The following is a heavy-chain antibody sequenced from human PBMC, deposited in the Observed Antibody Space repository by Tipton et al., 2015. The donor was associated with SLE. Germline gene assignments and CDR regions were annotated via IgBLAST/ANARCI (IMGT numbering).Heavy chain of an antibody. CDR3: GRHRWSYECFSPWGLDYGNGV. J-gene: IGHJ6*02. CDR2: ISPGDSDT. CDR1: GYSFTGHW. Sequence: QLVQSGAEVKKPGDSLKISCKASGYSFTGHWVGWVRQMPGKGLEWMGIISPGDSDTRYSPSFQGQVTISAEKSISTAYLQWNSLKASDAGMYYRGRHRWSYECFSPWGLDYGNGVWGQGTPVTVSS. V-gene: IGHV5-51*01. D-gene: IGHD3-16*01.